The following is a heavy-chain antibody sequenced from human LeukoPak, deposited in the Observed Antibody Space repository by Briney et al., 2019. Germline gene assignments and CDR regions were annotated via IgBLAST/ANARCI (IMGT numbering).Heavy chain of an antibody. CDR3: ARDFGGSSWSTKGGKYFDY. D-gene: IGHD6-13*01. CDR1: GFTFSSYS. Sequence: GGSLRLSCAASGFTFSSYSMNWVRQAPGKGLEWVSYISSSSSTIYYADSVKGRFTISRDNAKNSLYLQMNSLRAEDTAVYYCARDFGGSSWSTKGGKYFDYWGQGTLVTVSS. CDR2: ISSSSSTI. V-gene: IGHV3-48*04. J-gene: IGHJ4*02.